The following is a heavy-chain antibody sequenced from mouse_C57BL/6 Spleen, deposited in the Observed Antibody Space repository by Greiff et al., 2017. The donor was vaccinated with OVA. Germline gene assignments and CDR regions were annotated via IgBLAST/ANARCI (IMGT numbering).Heavy chain of an antibody. CDR2: IRSKSNNYAT. Sequence: EVQLVESGGGLVPPTGSLKLSCAASGFSFNTYAMNWVRQAPGKGLEWVARIRSKSNNYATYYADSVKDRFTISRDDPESMLYLQLNNLKTEDTAMDCCVRQRRDYDYWYFDVWGTGTTVTVAS. D-gene: IGHD2-4*01. J-gene: IGHJ1*03. V-gene: IGHV10-1*01. CDR3: VRQRRDYDYWYFDV. CDR1: GFSFNTYA.